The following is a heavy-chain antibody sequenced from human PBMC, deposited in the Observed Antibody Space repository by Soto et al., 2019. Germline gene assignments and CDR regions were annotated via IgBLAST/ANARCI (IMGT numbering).Heavy chain of an antibody. CDR1: GYSFTSYW. D-gene: IGHD3-3*01. Sequence: GESLKISCKGSGYSFTSYWISWVRQMPGKGLEWMGRIDPSDSYTNYSPSFQGHVTISADKSISTAYLQWSSLKASDTATYYCARHQAPWSGYSNWGQGTLVTVSS. J-gene: IGHJ1*01. V-gene: IGHV5-10-1*01. CDR2: IDPSDSYT. CDR3: ARHQAPWSGYSN.